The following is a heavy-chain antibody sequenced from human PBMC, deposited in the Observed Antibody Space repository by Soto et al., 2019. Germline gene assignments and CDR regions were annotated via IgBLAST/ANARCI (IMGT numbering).Heavy chain of an antibody. CDR2: MYYTGST. Sequence: QVQLQESGPGLVKPSETLSLTCTVSGGSVSSGGCYWGWIRQPPGKGLEWIGYMYYTGSTNYNPPLTRRGPTSIDTSKKQFSLKLSSVTAADTAVYYCASATYEGVGWFDPWGQGTLVTVSS. D-gene: IGHD3-3*01. CDR1: GGSVSSGGCY. CDR3: ASATYEGVGWFDP. J-gene: IGHJ5*02. V-gene: IGHV4-61*08.